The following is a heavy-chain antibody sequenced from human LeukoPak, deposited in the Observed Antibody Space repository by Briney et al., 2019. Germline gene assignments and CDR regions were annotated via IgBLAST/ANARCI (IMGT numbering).Heavy chain of an antibody. CDR1: GGSISTYY. CDR3: ARQELSYGSGSHFDY. Sequence: SETLSLTCTVSGGSISTYYWTWIRQPPGKGLEWIGSISYSGSTNYSPSLEGRVTMSVDTSKNQFSLKLRAVTAADTAVYFCARQELSYGSGSHFDYWGQGILVTVSS. V-gene: IGHV4-59*08. D-gene: IGHD3-10*01. CDR2: ISYSGST. J-gene: IGHJ4*02.